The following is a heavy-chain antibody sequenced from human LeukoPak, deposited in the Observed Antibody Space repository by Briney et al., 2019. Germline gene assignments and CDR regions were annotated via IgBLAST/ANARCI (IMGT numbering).Heavy chain of an antibody. J-gene: IGHJ4*02. D-gene: IGHD3-22*01. Sequence: SETLSLTCTVSGGSISSSSYYWGWIRQPPGKGLEWIGSIYYSGSTNYNPSLKSRVTISVDTSKNQFSLKLSSVTAADTAVYYCARGSDSSGYHYFDYWGQGTLVTVSS. V-gene: IGHV4-39*07. CDR3: ARGSDSSGYHYFDY. CDR2: IYYSGST. CDR1: GGSISSSSYY.